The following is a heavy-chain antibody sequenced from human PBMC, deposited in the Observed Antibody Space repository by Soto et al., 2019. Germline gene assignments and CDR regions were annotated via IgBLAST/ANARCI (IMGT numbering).Heavy chain of an antibody. J-gene: IGHJ4*02. D-gene: IGHD3-10*01. V-gene: IGHV4-39*01. CDR3: AGRFCFGDLLFDS. CDR2: IQYRGST. CDR1: DDSITSGAYY. Sequence: HLQLQESGPGLVKPSETLSLTCTVSDDSITSGAYYWGLIRQPPGKGLQWIGSIQYRGSTYSNPSLKCRGTMSLDTSKNQLSLRLTSVTAADTDVYFCAGRFCFGDLLFDSWGQGTLVTVSS.